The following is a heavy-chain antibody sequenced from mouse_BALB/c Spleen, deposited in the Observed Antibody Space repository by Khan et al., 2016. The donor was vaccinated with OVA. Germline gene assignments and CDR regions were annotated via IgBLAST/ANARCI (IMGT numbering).Heavy chain of an antibody. CDR1: GFSLSNYG. D-gene: IGHD1-3*01. CDR2: IWGGGST. Sequence: QVQLKESGPGLVAPSQTLSITCTVSGFSLSNYGVHWVSQPPGKGLEWLGVIWGGGSTNNNSALMCRLSISKDDSKSQDFLKKNSLETDVTAMYYCARAFYNGAWFAYWGQGTLVTVSA. J-gene: IGHJ3*01. CDR3: ARAFYNGAWFAY. V-gene: IGHV2-9*02.